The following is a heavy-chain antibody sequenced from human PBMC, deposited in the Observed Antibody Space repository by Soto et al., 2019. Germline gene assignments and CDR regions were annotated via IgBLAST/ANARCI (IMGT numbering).Heavy chain of an antibody. Sequence: SETLSLTCAVYGGSFSGYYWSWIRQPPGKGLEWIGEINHSGSTNYNPSLKSRVTISVDTSKNQFSLKLSSVTAADTAVYYCARGQNKGFHCSSTSCYSFDIWGQGTMVTVSS. J-gene: IGHJ3*02. CDR2: INHSGST. V-gene: IGHV4-34*01. CDR3: ARGQNKGFHCSSTSCYSFDI. D-gene: IGHD2-2*01. CDR1: GGSFSGYY.